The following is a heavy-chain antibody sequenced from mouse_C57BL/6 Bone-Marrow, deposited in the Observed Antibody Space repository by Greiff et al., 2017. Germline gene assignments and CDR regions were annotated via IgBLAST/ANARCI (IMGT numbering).Heavy chain of an antibody. CDR2: IWSDGST. J-gene: IGHJ4*01. V-gene: IGHV2-6*03. CDR1: GFSLTSYG. Sequence: VQLQESGPGLVAPSQSLSIPCTVSGFSLTSYGVHWVRQPPGKGLEWLVVIWSDGSTTYNSALKSRLSISKDNSKSQVFLKMNSLQTDDTAMYYCARGCGSSSYAMDYWGQGTSVTVSS. CDR3: ARGCGSSSYAMDY. D-gene: IGHD1-1*01.